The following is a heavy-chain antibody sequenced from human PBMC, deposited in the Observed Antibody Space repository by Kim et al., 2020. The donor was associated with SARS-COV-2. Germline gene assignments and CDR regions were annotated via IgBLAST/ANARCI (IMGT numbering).Heavy chain of an antibody. CDR1: GFTFHNHA. Sequence: GGSLRLSCAASGFTFHNHAMWWVRQAPGKGLEWVSQIARYGTTHYADSVKGRFTISRDDSKNTLYLQLNSLTVEDTAVYYCAKDSVYGMDVWGQGTTVTVSS. D-gene: IGHD1-20*01. CDR3: AKDSVYGMDV. V-gene: IGHV3-23*01. CDR2: IARYGTT. J-gene: IGHJ6*02.